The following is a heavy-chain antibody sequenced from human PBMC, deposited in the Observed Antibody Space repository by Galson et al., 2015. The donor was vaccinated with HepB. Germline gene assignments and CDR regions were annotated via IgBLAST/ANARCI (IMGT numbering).Heavy chain of an antibody. J-gene: IGHJ4*02. CDR2: ISGSGDRA. Sequence: SLRLSCAASGFTFSNYAMSWVRQAPEKGLEWVSAISGSGDRAYYTDSVKGRFTTSRDNSRNTLYLQMNSLRAEDRALYYCAKSRRPWDNCSSTSCYTVDYWGQGTLVTVSS. V-gene: IGHV3-23*01. D-gene: IGHD2-2*02. CDR1: GFTFSNYA. CDR3: AKSRRPWDNCSSTSCYTVDY.